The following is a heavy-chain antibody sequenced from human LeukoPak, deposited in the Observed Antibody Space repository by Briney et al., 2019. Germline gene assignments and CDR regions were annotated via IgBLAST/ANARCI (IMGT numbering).Heavy chain of an antibody. J-gene: IGHJ4*02. D-gene: IGHD4-17*01. CDR2: IYTSGST. CDR1: GGSISSGSYY. Sequence: SQTLSLTCTVSGGSISSGSYYWNWIRQPAGKGLEWIGRIYTSGSTNYNPSLKSRVTISVDTSKNQFSLKLSSVTAADTAVYYCARHDYGDYVPFDYWGQGTLVTVSS. CDR3: ARHDYGDYVPFDY. V-gene: IGHV4-61*02.